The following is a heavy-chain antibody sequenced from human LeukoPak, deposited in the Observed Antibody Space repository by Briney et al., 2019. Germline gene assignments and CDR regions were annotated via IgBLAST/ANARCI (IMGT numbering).Heavy chain of an antibody. V-gene: IGHV3-23*01. CDR1: GFTFSSYA. J-gene: IGHJ5*02. D-gene: IGHD6-13*01. CDR2: ISGSGGST. CDR3: AKVTSEIAAADDWFDP. Sequence: GGSLRLSCAASGFTFSSYAMSWVRQAPGKGLEWVSAISGSGGSTYYADSVKGRFTISRDNSKNTLYLQMNSLRAEDTAVYCCAKVTSEIAAADDWFDPWGQGTLVTVSS.